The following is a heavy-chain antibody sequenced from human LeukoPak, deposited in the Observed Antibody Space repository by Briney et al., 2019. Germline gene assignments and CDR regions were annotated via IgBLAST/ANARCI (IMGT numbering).Heavy chain of an antibody. V-gene: IGHV3-21*01. CDR3: ARDLGSYSAYFDY. Sequence: KAAGSLRFSCAASGFTFSSYSMNWVRQAPGKGLEWVSSISSSSSYIYYADSVKGRFTISRDNAKNSLYLQMNSLRAEDTAVYYCARDLGSYSAYFDYWGQGTLVTVSS. CDR2: ISSSSSYI. CDR1: GFTFSSYS. D-gene: IGHD1-26*01. J-gene: IGHJ4*02.